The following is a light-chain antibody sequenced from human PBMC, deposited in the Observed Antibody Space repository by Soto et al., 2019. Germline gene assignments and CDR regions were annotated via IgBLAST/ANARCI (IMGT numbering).Light chain of an antibody. CDR1: SSDVGGYNY. J-gene: IGLJ2*01. CDR2: DVS. CDR3: CSYAGSYTEV. Sequence: QSALTQPRSVSGSPGQSVTISCTGTSSDVGGYNYVSWYQQHPGKAPKLMIYDVSKRPSGVPDRFSGSKSGNTASLTISGLQAEDEADYYCCSYAGSYTEVFGGGTK. V-gene: IGLV2-11*01.